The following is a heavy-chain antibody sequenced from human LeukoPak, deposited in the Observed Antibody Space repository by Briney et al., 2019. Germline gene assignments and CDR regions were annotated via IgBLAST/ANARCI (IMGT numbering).Heavy chain of an antibody. Sequence: PSETLSLTCAVYGGSFSGYYWSWIRQPPGKGLEWIGSIFHDGTTYYSPSLKSRVTVSVDTSLNQFSLSLMSMTAADTAVYYCARRVVAGTTVDFWGQGNLVTVSS. J-gene: IGHJ4*02. V-gene: IGHV4-34*12. CDR1: GGSFSGYY. CDR3: ARRVVAGTTVDF. CDR2: IFHDGTT. D-gene: IGHD1-1*01.